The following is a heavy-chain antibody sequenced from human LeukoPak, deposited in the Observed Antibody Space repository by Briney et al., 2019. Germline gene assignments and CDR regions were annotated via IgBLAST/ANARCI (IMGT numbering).Heavy chain of an antibody. V-gene: IGHV4-34*01. D-gene: IGHD1-26*01. CDR2: INHSGST. CDR1: GGSFSGYY. J-gene: IGHJ4*02. CDR3: ARGLWED. Sequence: SETLSLTCAVYGGSFSGYYWSWIRQPPGKGPEWIGEINHSGSTNYNPSLKSRVTISVDTSKNQFSLKLSSVTAADTAVYYCARGLWEDWGQGTLVTVSS.